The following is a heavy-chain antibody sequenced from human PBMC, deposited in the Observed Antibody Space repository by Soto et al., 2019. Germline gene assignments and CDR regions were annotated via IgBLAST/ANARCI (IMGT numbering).Heavy chain of an antibody. CDR3: ARPGLAAADSYYYYMDV. CDR2: ISLSSSYI. Sequence: TGGSLRLSCAVSGFTFRSYNMNWVRQAPGKGLEWVSSISLSSSYIYYADSVKGRFTISRDNAKNSLYLQMNSLRAEDTAVYYCARPGLAAADSYYYYMDVWGKGTTVTVSS. D-gene: IGHD6-13*01. J-gene: IGHJ6*03. CDR1: GFTFRSYN. V-gene: IGHV3-21*01.